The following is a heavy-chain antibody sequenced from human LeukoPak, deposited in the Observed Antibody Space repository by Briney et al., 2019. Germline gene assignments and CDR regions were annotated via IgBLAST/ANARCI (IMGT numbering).Heavy chain of an antibody. CDR3: ANGYYYGSGSYYKEAFDI. CDR1: GFTLSNYG. Sequence: GGSLRLSCAASGFTLSNYGMHWVRQAPGKGLEWVVVISYDGSNKYYADSVKGRFTISRDNSKNTLYLQMNSLRAEDTAVYYCANGYYYGSGSYYKEAFDIWGQGTMVTVSS. V-gene: IGHV3-30*18. CDR2: ISYDGSNK. D-gene: IGHD3-10*01. J-gene: IGHJ3*02.